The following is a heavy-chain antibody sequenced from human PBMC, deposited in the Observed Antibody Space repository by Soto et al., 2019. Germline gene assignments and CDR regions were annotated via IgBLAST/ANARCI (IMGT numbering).Heavy chain of an antibody. CDR3: TRGPRPSSVGTGAF. Sequence: GALRLSCTASGFTFSMYWMHWVRQVPGKGPEWVSRISDDGSRADYADSVKGRFTISRDNAKNTLYLEMHVLRADDTAVYYCTRGPRPSSVGTGAFWGQGTPVTVSS. J-gene: IGHJ4*02. CDR2: ISDDGSRA. CDR1: GFTFSMYW. V-gene: IGHV3-74*01. D-gene: IGHD3-10*01.